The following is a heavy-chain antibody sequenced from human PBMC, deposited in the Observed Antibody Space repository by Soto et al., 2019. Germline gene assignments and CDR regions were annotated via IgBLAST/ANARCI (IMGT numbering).Heavy chain of an antibody. V-gene: IGHV4-61*01. Sequence: PSETLSLTCTVSGDSVSSGSYYWSWIRQPPGKGLEWIGYIYYSGGTNYNPSLKSRVTISVDTSKNQFSLKLSSVTAADSAVYYCASYPRGAWYAFDIWGEVTMVTV. CDR1: GDSVSSGSYY. CDR3: ASYPRGAWYAFDI. CDR2: IYYSGGT. J-gene: IGHJ3*02. D-gene: IGHD3-10*01.